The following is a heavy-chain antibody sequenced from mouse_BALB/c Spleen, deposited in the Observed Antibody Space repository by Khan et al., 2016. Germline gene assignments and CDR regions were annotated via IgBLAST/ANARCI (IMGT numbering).Heavy chain of an antibody. CDR1: GYTFRNYG. CDR3: TNFGSSSYFDF. V-gene: IGHV9-3-1*01. CDR2: INTYTGEA. Sequence: QIQLVQSGPELKKPGETVKISCKASGYTFRNYGLNWLKQAPGNGLKWMGWINTYTGEATYAGDFKGRFAFSLDTSASTAFLQINNLANEDTATYFCTNFGSSSYFDFWGQGTTLTVSS. D-gene: IGHD1-1*01. J-gene: IGHJ2*01.